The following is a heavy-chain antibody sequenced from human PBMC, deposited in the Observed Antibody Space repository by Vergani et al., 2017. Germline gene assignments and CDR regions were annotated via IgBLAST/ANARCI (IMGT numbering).Heavy chain of an antibody. D-gene: IGHD3-9*01. V-gene: IGHV1-69*01. Sequence: QVQLVQSGAEVKKPGSSVKVSCKASGGTFSSYAISWVRQAPGQGLEWMGGIIPIFGTANYAQKFQGRVTITADESTSTAYMELSSLRSEDTAVYYCARSPTYYDMLTGYYSLEDYYYMDVWGKGTTVTVSS. CDR1: GGTFSSYA. J-gene: IGHJ6*03. CDR3: ARSPTYYDMLTGYYSLEDYYYMDV. CDR2: IIPIFGTA.